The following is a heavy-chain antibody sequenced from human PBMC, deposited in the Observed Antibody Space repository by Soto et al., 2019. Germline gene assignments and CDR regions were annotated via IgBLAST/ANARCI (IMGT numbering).Heavy chain of an antibody. CDR2: IISIFGTA. J-gene: IGHJ6*02. Sequence: SVKVSCKASGGTFSNYAISWLRQAPGQGLEWMGGIISIFGTANYAQKFQGRVTITADKSTSTAYMELSSLRSEDTAVYYCAIQRLYCSGGNCFSISDYYYYGLDVWGQGTTVTVSS. D-gene: IGHD2-15*01. CDR3: AIQRLYCSGGNCFSISDYYYYGLDV. CDR1: GGTFSNYA. V-gene: IGHV1-69*06.